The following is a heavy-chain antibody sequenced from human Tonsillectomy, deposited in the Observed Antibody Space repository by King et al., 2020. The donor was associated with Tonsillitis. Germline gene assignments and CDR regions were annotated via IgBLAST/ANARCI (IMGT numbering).Heavy chain of an antibody. Sequence: LQLQESGPGLVRPSETLSLTCTVSGVSVRSYFWSWIRQPAGKGLEWIGRVYSSGSANYIPSLKSRVTMSVDTSRNQFSLILTSVTAADAAVYFCARDEIVPAGSNYYYMDVWGEGTPVTVS. CDR2: VYSSGSA. CDR3: ARDEIVPAGSNYYYMDV. CDR1: GVSVRSYF. V-gene: IGHV4-4*07. J-gene: IGHJ6*03. D-gene: IGHD6-19*01.